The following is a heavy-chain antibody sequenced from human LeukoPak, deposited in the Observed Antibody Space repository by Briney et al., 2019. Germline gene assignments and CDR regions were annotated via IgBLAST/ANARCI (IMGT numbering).Heavy chain of an antibody. Sequence: ASVKVSCKVSGYTLTELSMHWVRQAPRRGLEWMGGFDPEDRETIYAQKFQGRVTMTEDTSTDTAYMELGSLRSEDTAVYYCASLRTTGTPFDYWGQGTLVTVSS. D-gene: IGHD1-1*01. V-gene: IGHV1-24*01. CDR2: FDPEDRET. CDR1: GYTLTELS. J-gene: IGHJ4*02. CDR3: ASLRTTGTPFDY.